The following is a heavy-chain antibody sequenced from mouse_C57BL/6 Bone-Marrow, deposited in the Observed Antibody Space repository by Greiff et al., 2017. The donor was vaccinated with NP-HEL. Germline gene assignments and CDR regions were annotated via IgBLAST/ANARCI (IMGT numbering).Heavy chain of an antibody. CDR1: GYTFTSYG. D-gene: IGHD1-1*01. CDR3: AREGEYYGSPYYFDY. Sequence: VQLQQSGAELARPGASVKLSCKASGYTFTSYGISWVKQRTGQGLEWIGEIYPRSGNTYYIEKFKGKATLTADKSSSTAYMELRSLTSEDSAVYFCAREGEYYGSPYYFDYWGQGTTLTVSS. V-gene: IGHV1-81*01. CDR2: IYPRSGNT. J-gene: IGHJ2*01.